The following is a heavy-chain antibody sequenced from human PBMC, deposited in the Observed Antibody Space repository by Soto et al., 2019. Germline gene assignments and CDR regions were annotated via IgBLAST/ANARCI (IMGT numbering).Heavy chain of an antibody. CDR1: GFSLSTSGVG. J-gene: IGHJ6*02. CDR2: IYWDDYK. V-gene: IGHV2-5*02. Sequence: QITLKESGPTLVKPTQTLTLTCNFTGFSLSTSGVGVGWIRQPPGKALEWLALIYWDDYKRYSPSLKSRLTITKHTSKNQVVLTMTNMDPVDTATYYCVHTEATMIRGYGLDVWGQGTTVTVSS. CDR3: VHTEATMIRGYGLDV. D-gene: IGHD3-10*01.